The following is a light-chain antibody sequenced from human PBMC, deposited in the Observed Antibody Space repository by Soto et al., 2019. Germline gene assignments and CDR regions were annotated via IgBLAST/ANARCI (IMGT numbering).Light chain of an antibody. Sequence: QSVLTQPASVSGFPGQSITISCTGTSSDVGGYNYVSWYQQHPGKAPNLMIYEVSNRPSGVSNPFSGSKSGNTASLTISGLQAEDEADYYCNSYTSSSTLDVFGTGTKLTVL. CDR1: SSDVGGYNY. V-gene: IGLV2-14*01. CDR3: NSYTSSSTLDV. J-gene: IGLJ1*01. CDR2: EVS.